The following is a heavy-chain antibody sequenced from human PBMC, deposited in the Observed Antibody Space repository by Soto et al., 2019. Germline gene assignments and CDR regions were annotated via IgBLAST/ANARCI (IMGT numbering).Heavy chain of an antibody. Sequence: SVKVSCKASGGTFSSYAISWVRQAPGQGLEWMGGIIPIFGTANYAQKFQGRVTITADESTSTAYMELSSRRSEDTAVYYCARNPGYCSSTSCYTGVWSYFDYWGQGTLVTVSS. CDR1: GGTFSSYA. J-gene: IGHJ4*02. V-gene: IGHV1-69*13. D-gene: IGHD2-2*02. CDR3: ARNPGYCSSTSCYTGVWSYFDY. CDR2: IIPIFGTA.